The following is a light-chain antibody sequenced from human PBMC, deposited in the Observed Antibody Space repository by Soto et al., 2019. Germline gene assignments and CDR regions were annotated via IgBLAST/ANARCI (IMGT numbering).Light chain of an antibody. CDR2: GAS. V-gene: IGKV3-15*01. Sequence: EIVMTQSPANLSVSPGEGVTLSCRASQSVSSNLAWYQQKPGQAPRLLIYGASTRASGVPARFSGSGSGTEFTLTISRLQSEDFAVYYCHQYNNWPLYTFGQGTKLEI. J-gene: IGKJ2*01. CDR3: HQYNNWPLYT. CDR1: QSVSSN.